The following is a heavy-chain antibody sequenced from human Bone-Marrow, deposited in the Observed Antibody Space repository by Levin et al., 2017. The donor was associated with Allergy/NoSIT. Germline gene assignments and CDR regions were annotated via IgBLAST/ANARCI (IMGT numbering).Heavy chain of an antibody. CDR1: GGSISSTDYY. CDR2: IYYSGST. D-gene: IGHD1-20*01. CDR3: ARVSPIIGLKGGFFDY. Sequence: SQTLSLTCIVSGGSISSTDYYWGWIRQVPGKGLEWIGYIYYSGSTDYNPSLKSRATISEDTSKNHFSLKLRSVTAADTAIYYCARVSPIIGLKGGFFDYWGQGNLVTVSS. J-gene: IGHJ4*02. V-gene: IGHV4-31*03.